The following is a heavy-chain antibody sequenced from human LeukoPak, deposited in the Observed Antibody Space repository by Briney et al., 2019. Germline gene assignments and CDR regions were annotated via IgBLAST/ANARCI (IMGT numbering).Heavy chain of an antibody. CDR1: GGSFSGYY. CDR2: INHSGST. Sequence: SETLSLTCAVYGGSFSGYYWSWIRQPPGKGLEWIGEINHSGSTNYNPSLKSRVTISVDTSKNQFSLKLSSVTAADTAVYCCARVGGYEVDYWGQGTLVTVSS. D-gene: IGHD2-15*01. J-gene: IGHJ4*02. CDR3: ARVGGYEVDY. V-gene: IGHV4-34*01.